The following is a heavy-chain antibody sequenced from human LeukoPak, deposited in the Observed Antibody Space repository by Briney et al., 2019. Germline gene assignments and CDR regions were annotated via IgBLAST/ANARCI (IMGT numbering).Heavy chain of an antibody. CDR2: ISFDGSFR. CDR1: GFTFDDYG. CDR3: AKLGDLDTAMVFES. V-gene: IGHV3-30*18. D-gene: IGHD5-18*01. Sequence: GGSLRLSCAASGFTFDDYGMSWVRQAPGKGLEWVADISFDGSFRYYADSVKGRFTISRDNSKNTVYLQMSSLRTEDTAVYYCAKLGDLDTAMVFESWGQGTLVTVSS. J-gene: IGHJ4*02.